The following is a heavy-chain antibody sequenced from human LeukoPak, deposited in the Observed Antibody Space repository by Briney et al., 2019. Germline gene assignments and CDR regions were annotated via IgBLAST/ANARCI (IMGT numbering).Heavy chain of an antibody. CDR2: IYYTGTT. Sequence: PSQTLSLTCTVSGGSINSGGHYWSWIPQHPGKGLEWIGYIYYTGTTYYNPSLKSRLTISLGTSKNQFSLMLTSVTAADTAVYYCARASRLGELSLGYWGQGTLVTVSS. V-gene: IGHV4-31*03. CDR3: ARASRLGELSLGY. D-gene: IGHD3-16*02. J-gene: IGHJ4*02. CDR1: GGSINSGGHY.